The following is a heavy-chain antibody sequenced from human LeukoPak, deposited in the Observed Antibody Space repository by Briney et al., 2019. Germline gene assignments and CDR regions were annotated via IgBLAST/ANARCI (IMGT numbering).Heavy chain of an antibody. CDR1: GGSISSGDYY. D-gene: IGHD3-22*01. Sequence: SETLSLTCTVSGGSISSGDYYWSWIRQPPGKGLEWIGYIYYSGSTYYNPSLKSRVTISVDTSKNQFSLKLSSVTAADTAVYYCARAVKGDYYDSSGYYFDYWGQGTLVTVSS. V-gene: IGHV4-30-4*01. CDR3: ARAVKGDYYDSSGYYFDY. CDR2: IYYSGST. J-gene: IGHJ4*02.